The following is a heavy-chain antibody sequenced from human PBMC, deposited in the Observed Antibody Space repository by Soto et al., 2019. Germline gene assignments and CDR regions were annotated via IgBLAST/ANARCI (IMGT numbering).Heavy chain of an antibody. D-gene: IGHD6-13*01. CDR3: ARGCSGGTNCFYFDF. Sequence: QVQLVESGGGVVQPGGSLRLSCAASGFTFGNFGIHWVRQAPGKGLEWVADISNDGTDQYYADSVKGRFTISRDNSKNTLYLQMNSLRAEDTAVYYCARGCSGGTNCFYFDFWGQGILVTVSS. CDR1: GFTFGNFG. J-gene: IGHJ4*02. V-gene: IGHV3-30*03. CDR2: ISNDGTDQ.